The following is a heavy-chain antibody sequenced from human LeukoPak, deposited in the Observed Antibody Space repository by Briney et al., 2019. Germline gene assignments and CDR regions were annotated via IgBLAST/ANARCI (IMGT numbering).Heavy chain of an antibody. CDR1: GFTFSTYS. D-gene: IGHD6-13*01. J-gene: IGHJ5*02. CDR2: ISSGSSTI. CDR3: ARDCSSSCSP. Sequence: GGSLRLSCAASGFTFSTYSMNWVRQAPGKGLEWVSYISSGSSTIYYADSVKGRFTISRDNAKNSLYLQMNSLRAEDTAVYYCARDCSSSCSPWGQGILVTVSS. V-gene: IGHV3-48*01.